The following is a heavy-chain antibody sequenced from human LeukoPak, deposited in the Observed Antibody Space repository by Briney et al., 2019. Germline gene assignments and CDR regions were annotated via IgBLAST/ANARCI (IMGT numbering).Heavy chain of an antibody. CDR3: ARDPTYYYDSSGYSTS. V-gene: IGHV4-31*03. Sequence: PSETLSLTCTVSGGSISSGGYYWSWIRQHPGKGLEWIGYIYHSGSTYYNPSLKSRVTISVDTSKNQFSLKLSSVTAADTAVYYCARDPTYYYDSSGYSTSWGQGTLVTVSS. D-gene: IGHD3-22*01. CDR1: GGSISSGGYY. J-gene: IGHJ4*02. CDR2: IYHSGST.